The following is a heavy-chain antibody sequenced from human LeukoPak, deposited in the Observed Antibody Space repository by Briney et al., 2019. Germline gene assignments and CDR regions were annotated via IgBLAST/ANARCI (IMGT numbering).Heavy chain of an antibody. D-gene: IGHD2-2*01. J-gene: IGHJ6*02. Sequence: SGGSLRLSCAPSGFTFRMDWMNWVRQSPGKVMEWVADIKKDGSEKYYVNSVKGRLTTYRDNAKKSLYIQMDSLRGEDTDVYYCARDTPLREVEPADRGNYHSYYGMDVWGQGSTVTVSS. CDR3: ARDTPLREVEPADRGNYHSYYGMDV. CDR1: GFTFRMDW. CDR2: IKKDGSEK. V-gene: IGHV3-7*01.